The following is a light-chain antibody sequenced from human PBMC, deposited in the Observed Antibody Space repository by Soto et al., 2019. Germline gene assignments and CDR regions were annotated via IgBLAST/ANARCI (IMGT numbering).Light chain of an antibody. CDR1: QGISSY. V-gene: IGKV1-9*01. J-gene: IGKJ2*01. Sequence: DIQLTQSPSFLSASVGDRVTITCRASQGISSYLAWYQQKPGKAPKLLIYAASTLQSGVPSRFSGSGSGTEFTLTISSLQPEDFATYYCQQAYIKPYTFGQGTKLEI. CDR3: QQAYIKPYT. CDR2: AAS.